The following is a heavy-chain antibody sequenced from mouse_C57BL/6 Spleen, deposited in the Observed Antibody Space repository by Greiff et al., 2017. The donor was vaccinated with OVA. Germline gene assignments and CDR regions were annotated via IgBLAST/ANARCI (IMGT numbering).Heavy chain of an antibody. J-gene: IGHJ3*01. Sequence: EVQLVESGGGLVKPGGSLKLSCAASGFTFSSYTMSWVRQTPEKRLEWVATISGGGGNTYYPDSVKGRFTISRDNAKNTLYLQMSSLRSEDTALYYCATQDYGYDSAWFAYWGQGTLVTVSA. CDR3: ATQDYGYDSAWFAY. CDR1: GFTFSSYT. CDR2: ISGGGGNT. D-gene: IGHD2-2*01. V-gene: IGHV5-9*01.